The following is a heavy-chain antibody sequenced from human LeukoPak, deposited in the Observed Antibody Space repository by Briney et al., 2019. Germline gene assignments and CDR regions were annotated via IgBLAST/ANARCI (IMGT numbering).Heavy chain of an antibody. V-gene: IGHV3-30-3*01. CDR1: GFTFSSYA. CDR2: ISYDGSNK. Sequence: GGSLRLSCAASGFTFSSYAMHWVRQAPGKGLEWVAVISYDGSNKYYADSVKGRFTISRDNSKNTLYLQMNSLRADDTAVYYCARVGSRSGYCSSTSCYSLDYWGQGTLVTVSS. CDR3: ARVGSRSGYCSSTSCYSLDY. J-gene: IGHJ4*02. D-gene: IGHD2-2*01.